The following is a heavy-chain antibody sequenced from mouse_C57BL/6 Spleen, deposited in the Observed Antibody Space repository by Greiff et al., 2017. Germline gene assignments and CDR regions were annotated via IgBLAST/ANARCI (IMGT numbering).Heavy chain of an antibody. Sequence: VKLVESGGGLVQPGGSMKLSCVASGFTFSNYWMNWVRQSPETGLEWVAQIRLKSDNYATHYAESVKGRFTISRDDSKSSVYLQMNNLRAEDTGIYYCASYYSNYEGYYFDYWGQGTTLTVSS. CDR3: ASYYSNYEGYYFDY. D-gene: IGHD2-5*01. J-gene: IGHJ2*01. CDR1: GFTFSNYW. V-gene: IGHV6-3*01. CDR2: IRLKSDNYAT.